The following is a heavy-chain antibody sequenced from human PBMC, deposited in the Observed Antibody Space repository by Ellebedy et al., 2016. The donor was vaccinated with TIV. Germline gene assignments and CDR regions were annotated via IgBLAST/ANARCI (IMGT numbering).Heavy chain of an antibody. CDR3: ARDLDSYYYGMDV. D-gene: IGHD4-11*01. Sequence: GGSLRLXCAASGFTVSSNYMSWVRQAPGKGLEWVSVIYSGGSTYYADSVKGRFTISRDNSKNTLYLQMNSLRAEDTAVYYCARDLDSYYYGMDVWGQGTTVTVSS. CDR2: IYSGGST. V-gene: IGHV3-53*01. CDR1: GFTVSSNY. J-gene: IGHJ6*02.